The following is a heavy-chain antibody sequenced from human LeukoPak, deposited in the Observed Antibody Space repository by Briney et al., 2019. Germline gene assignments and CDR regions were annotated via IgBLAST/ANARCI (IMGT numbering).Heavy chain of an antibody. V-gene: IGHV3-21*01. CDR3: ARISPEPPYYFCGMDV. J-gene: IGHJ6*02. CDR2: ISSSSSYI. CDR1: GFTFSSYT. Sequence: PGGSLRLSCAASGFTFSSYTMNWVRQAPGKGLEWVSSISSSSSYIYYADSLKGRFTISRDNAKNSLYLQVNSLRAEDTAVYYCARISPEPPYYFCGMDVWGQGTTVTVSS.